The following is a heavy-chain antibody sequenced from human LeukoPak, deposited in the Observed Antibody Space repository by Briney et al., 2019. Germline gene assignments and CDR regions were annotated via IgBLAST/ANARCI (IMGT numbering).Heavy chain of an antibody. CDR3: AEDFGISVESPDY. CDR1: GFTFSSYG. D-gene: IGHD3-3*01. J-gene: IGHJ4*02. Sequence: GGSLRLSCAASGFTFSSYGMHWVRQAPGKGLEWVAFIRHEGSNKYYADSVKGRFTISRDNAKNSLYLQMNSLRAEDSALYYCAEDFGISVESPDYWGQGTLVTVSS. V-gene: IGHV3-30*02. CDR2: IRHEGSNK.